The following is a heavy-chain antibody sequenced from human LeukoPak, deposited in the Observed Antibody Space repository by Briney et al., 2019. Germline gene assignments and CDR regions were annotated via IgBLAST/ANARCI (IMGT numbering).Heavy chain of an antibody. V-gene: IGHV4-59*01. CDR3: ARTTMVRGTYYMDV. D-gene: IGHD3-10*01. CDR1: GGSISSYY. CDR2: IYYSGYT. Sequence: SETLSLTCTVSGGSISSYYWSRIRQPPGKGLEWIGYIYYSGYTNYNPSLKSRVTISVATSKNQFSLKLSSVTAADTAVYYCARTTMVRGTYYMDVWGKGTTVTISS. J-gene: IGHJ6*03.